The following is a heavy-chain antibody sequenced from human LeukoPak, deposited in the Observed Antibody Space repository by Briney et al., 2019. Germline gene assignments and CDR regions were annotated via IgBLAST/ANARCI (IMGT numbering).Heavy chain of an antibody. CDR3: ARAVYGDYFDP. J-gene: IGHJ5*02. D-gene: IGHD4-17*01. Sequence: SETLSLTCTVSGGSISSYYWSWIRQPPGKGLGWIGYIYYSGSTNYNPSLKSRVTISVDTSKNQFSLKLSSVTAADTAVYYCARAVYGDYFDPWGQGTLVTVSS. CDR2: IYYSGST. CDR1: GGSISSYY. V-gene: IGHV4-59*01.